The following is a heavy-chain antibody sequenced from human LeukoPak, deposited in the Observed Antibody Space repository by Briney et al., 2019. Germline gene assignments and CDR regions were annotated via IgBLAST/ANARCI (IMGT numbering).Heavy chain of an antibody. J-gene: IGHJ4*02. CDR1: GFTFTDYF. CDR3: ATSRTSDY. Sequence: GGSLRLSRVASGFTFTDYFMSWVRQAPGKGLEWVASIKHNGGEKYYVDSVKGRFTISRDNAKNSLYLEMSSLRVEDTAVYYCATSRTSDYWGQGTLVTVSS. V-gene: IGHV3-7*03. D-gene: IGHD1-14*01. CDR2: IKHNGGEK.